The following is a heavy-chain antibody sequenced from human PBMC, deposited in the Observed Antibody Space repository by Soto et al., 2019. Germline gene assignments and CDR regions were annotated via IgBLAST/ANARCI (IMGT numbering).Heavy chain of an antibody. CDR2: IYHSGTT. D-gene: IGHD6-13*01. V-gene: IGHV4-38-2*01. Sequence: SESLSLTCAVSVYSISSGYYWACIRQPPGKGLEWIGSIYHSGTTYYNPSLKSRVTISVDTSKNHFSLNLSSVTAADTAIYYCARKTITATGYFDYWGQGSLVTVS. J-gene: IGHJ4*02. CDR3: ARKTITATGYFDY. CDR1: VYSISSGYY.